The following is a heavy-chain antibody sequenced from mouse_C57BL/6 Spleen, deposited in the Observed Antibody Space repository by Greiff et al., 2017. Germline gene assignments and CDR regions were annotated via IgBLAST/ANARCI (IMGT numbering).Heavy chain of an antibody. Sequence: VKLVESGPGLVAPSQSLSITCTVSGFSLTSYAISWVRQPPGKGLEWLGVIWTGGGTNYNSALKSRLSISKDNSKSQVFLKMNSLQTDDTARYYCARNDGYWDYYAMDYWGQGTSVTVSS. CDR1: GFSLTSYA. V-gene: IGHV2-9-1*01. CDR2: IWTGGGT. D-gene: IGHD2-3*01. CDR3: ARNDGYWDYYAMDY. J-gene: IGHJ4*01.